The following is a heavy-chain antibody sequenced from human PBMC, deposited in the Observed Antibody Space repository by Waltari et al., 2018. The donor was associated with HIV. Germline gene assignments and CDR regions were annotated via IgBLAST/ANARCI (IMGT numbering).Heavy chain of an antibody. CDR3: AREMATVYVDY. V-gene: IGHV3-21*02. J-gene: IGHJ4*02. CDR2: ISSSSSSYI. Sequence: EVLLVESGGGLVKPGGYLRLSCAASGFTFTSYIMGWVRQAPGKGLEWVSSISSSSSSYIFYADSVKGRFTISRDNTKNSLYLQMDSLRDDDTAVYYCAREMATVYVDYWGQGTLVTVSS. CDR1: GFTFTSYI. D-gene: IGHD4-17*01.